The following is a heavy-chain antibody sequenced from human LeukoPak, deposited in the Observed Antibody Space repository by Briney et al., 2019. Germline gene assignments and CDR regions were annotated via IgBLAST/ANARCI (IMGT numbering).Heavy chain of an antibody. J-gene: IGHJ3*02. Sequence: SETLSLTCTVSGGSISSYHWSWIRQPPGKGLEWIGYIYYSGSTNHNPSLQSRVTISVDTSKNQFSLKLSSVTAADTAVYYCARAYYYGSWSYAFDIWGQGTMVTVSS. D-gene: IGHD3-10*01. CDR3: ARAYYYGSWSYAFDI. V-gene: IGHV4-59*01. CDR2: IYYSGST. CDR1: GGSISSYH.